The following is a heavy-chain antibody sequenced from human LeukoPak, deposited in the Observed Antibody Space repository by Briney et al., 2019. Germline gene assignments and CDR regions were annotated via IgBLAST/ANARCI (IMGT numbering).Heavy chain of an antibody. Sequence: SETLSLTCAVYGESFSGYYWSWIRQPPGKGLEWIGEINHSGSTNYNPSLKSRVTISVDTSKNQFSLKLTSVTAADTAVYYCAREGSYYASGSLPLDYWGQGTLVTVSS. V-gene: IGHV4-34*01. CDR2: INHSGST. D-gene: IGHD3-10*01. CDR1: GESFSGYY. CDR3: AREGSYYASGSLPLDY. J-gene: IGHJ4*02.